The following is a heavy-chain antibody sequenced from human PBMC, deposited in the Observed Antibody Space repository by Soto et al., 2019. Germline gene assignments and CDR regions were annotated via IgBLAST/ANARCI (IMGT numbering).Heavy chain of an antibody. CDR3: AKDYASGWYDRGNWLDS. CDR2: ISNDETFK. Sequence: QVQLVESGGGMVQPGMSLTLSCAASGFSFSSYAMHWVRQAPGKGLEWLAVISNDETFKYYRDSVKGRFTISRDNSMNTLYLQMSSLRPEDTAVYYCAKDYASGWYDRGNWLDSWGQGTLVTVSS. V-gene: IGHV3-30*18. J-gene: IGHJ5*01. D-gene: IGHD6-19*01. CDR1: GFSFSSYA.